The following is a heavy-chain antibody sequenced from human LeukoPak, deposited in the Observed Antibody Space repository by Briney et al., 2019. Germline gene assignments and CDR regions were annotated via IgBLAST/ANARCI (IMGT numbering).Heavy chain of an antibody. CDR2: IYYSGST. CDR1: GGSISSGGYY. Sequence: PSETLSLTCTVSGGSISSGGYYWSWIRQHPGKGLEWIGYIYYSGSTYYNPSLKSRVTISVDTSKNQFSLKLSSVTAADTAVYYCARVYSGYDYYFDYWSQGTLVTVSS. D-gene: IGHD5-12*01. CDR3: ARVYSGYDYYFDY. J-gene: IGHJ4*02. V-gene: IGHV4-31*03.